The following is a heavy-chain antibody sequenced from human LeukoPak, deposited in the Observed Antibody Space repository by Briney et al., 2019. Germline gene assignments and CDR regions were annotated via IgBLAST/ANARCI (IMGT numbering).Heavy chain of an antibody. D-gene: IGHD6-13*01. CDR3: ARSHDSSSWYFDY. J-gene: IGHJ4*02. V-gene: IGHV4-30-2*01. CDR2: IYHSGST. Sequence: SETLSLTCAVSGGSISSGGYSWGWVRQPPGRGLEWIGYIYHSGSTYYNPSLKSRVTISVDRSKNQFSLKLSSVTGADTAVYYCARSHDSSSWYFDYWGQGTLVTVSS. CDR1: GGSISSGGYS.